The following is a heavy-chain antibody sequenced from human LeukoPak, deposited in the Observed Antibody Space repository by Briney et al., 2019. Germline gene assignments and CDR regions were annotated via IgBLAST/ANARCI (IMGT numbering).Heavy chain of an antibody. V-gene: IGHV1-46*01. Sequence: ASVKVSCKASGYTFTSYYMHWVRQAPGQGLEWMGIINPSGGSTSYAQRFQGRVTMTMDMSTSTVYMELSSLRSEDTAVYYCARVRDGYNLFDYWGQGTLVTVSS. J-gene: IGHJ4*02. CDR3: ARVRDGYNLFDY. D-gene: IGHD5-24*01. CDR2: INPSGGST. CDR1: GYTFTSYY.